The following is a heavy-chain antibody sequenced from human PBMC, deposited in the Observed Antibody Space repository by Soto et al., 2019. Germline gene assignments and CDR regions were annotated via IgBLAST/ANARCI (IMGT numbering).Heavy chain of an antibody. D-gene: IGHD6-6*01. CDR2: ISGSGGST. V-gene: IGHV3-23*01. CDR3: ANDSAARPPCTAS. Sequence: VGSLRLSCASSVFTFSSYAMSCVRQSPGKWLEWVSAISGSGGSTYYADSVKGRFTISRDNSKNTLYLQMSSLRAEDTAVYYCANDSAARPPCTASWGQGTIVTAS. CDR1: VFTFSSYA. J-gene: IGHJ5*02.